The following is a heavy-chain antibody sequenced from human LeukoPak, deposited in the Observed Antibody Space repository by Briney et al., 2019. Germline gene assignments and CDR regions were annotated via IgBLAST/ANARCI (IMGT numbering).Heavy chain of an antibody. J-gene: IGHJ5*02. V-gene: IGHV1-46*01. Sequence: ASVKVSCKASGGTFSSYAISWVRQAPGQGLEWMGLINPSGGSTNYAQKFQGRVTMTRDTSTSTAYMELSSLRSEDTAVYYCARDNSGGSTWWFDPWGQGTLVTVSS. D-gene: IGHD2-15*01. CDR1: GGTFSSYA. CDR2: INPSGGST. CDR3: ARDNSGGSTWWFDP.